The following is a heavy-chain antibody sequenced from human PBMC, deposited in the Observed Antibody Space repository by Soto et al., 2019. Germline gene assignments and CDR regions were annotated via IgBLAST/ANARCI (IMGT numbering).Heavy chain of an antibody. V-gene: IGHV3-23*01. CDR3: ATATSSSPYYMDV. J-gene: IGHJ6*03. CDR1: GFTFSNFA. Sequence: EVQVLESGGGSVQPGGSLRLSCAASGFTFSNFAMSWVRHAPGKGLEWVSEIGGSTGTTYYADSVKGRFIISRDNSKNTLHLQMNSLRAEDTAVYYCATATSSSPYYMDVRGKGTTVTVSS. CDR2: IGGSTGTT. D-gene: IGHD2-2*01.